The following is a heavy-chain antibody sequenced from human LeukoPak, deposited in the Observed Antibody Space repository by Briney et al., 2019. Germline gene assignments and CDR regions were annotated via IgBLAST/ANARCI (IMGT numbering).Heavy chain of an antibody. CDR1: GFTFDDYA. J-gene: IGHJ4*02. Sequence: GGSLRLSCAASGFTFDDYAMHWVRQAPGKGLEWVSGISWNSGSIGYADSVKGRFTISRDNAKNLLYLQMNGLRAEDTAVYYCVRRTRWGQGTLVTVSS. CDR2: ISWNSGSI. CDR3: VRRTR. V-gene: IGHV3-9*01. D-gene: IGHD1/OR15-1a*01.